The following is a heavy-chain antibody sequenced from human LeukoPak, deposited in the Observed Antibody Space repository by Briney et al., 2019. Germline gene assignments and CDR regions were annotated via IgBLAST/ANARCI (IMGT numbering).Heavy chain of an antibody. Sequence: ASVKVSCKASGYTFTSYGISWVRQAPGQGLEWMGWISAYNGNTNYAQKLQGGVTMTTDTSTSTAYVELRSLRSDDTAVYYCARDDPRITIFGVVISPFDYWGQGTLVTVSS. J-gene: IGHJ4*02. CDR3: ARDDPRITIFGVVISPFDY. CDR1: GYTFTSYG. V-gene: IGHV1-18*01. CDR2: ISAYNGNT. D-gene: IGHD3-3*01.